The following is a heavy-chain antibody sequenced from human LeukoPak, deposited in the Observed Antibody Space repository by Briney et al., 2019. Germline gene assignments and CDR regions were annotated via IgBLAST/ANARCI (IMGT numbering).Heavy chain of an antibody. CDR2: INPNSGGT. CDR1: GYTFTGYY. CDR3: ARDSTPVPKHYYDSSGYYRCFDY. D-gene: IGHD3-22*01. J-gene: IGHJ4*02. V-gene: IGHV1-2*06. Sequence: SVKVSCKASGYTFTGYYMHWVRQAPGQGLEWMGRINPNSGGTNYAQKFQGRVTMTRDTSISTAYIELSRLRSDDTAVYYCARDSTPVPKHYYDSSGYYRCFDYWGQGTLVTVSS.